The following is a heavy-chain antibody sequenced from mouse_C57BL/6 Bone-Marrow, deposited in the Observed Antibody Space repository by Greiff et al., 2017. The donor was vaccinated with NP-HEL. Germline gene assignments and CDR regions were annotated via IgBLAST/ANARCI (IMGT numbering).Heavy chain of an antibody. CDR3: TTDYDRLYWYFDV. J-gene: IGHJ1*03. D-gene: IGHD2-4*01. CDR1: GFNIKDDY. Sequence: VQLQQSGAELVRPGASVKLSCTASGFNIKDDYMHWVKQRPEQGLEWIGWIDPENGDTEYASKFQGKATITAGTSSNTAYLQLSSLTSEDTAVYYCTTDYDRLYWYFDVWGTGTTVTVSS. V-gene: IGHV14-4*01. CDR2: IDPENGDT.